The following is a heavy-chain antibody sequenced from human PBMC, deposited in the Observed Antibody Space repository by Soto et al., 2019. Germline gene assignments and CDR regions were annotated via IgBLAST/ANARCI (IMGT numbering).Heavy chain of an antibody. Sequence: SLTCTVSGGSISSYYWSWIRQPPGKGLEWIGYIYYSGGTNYNPSLRSRVNISVDTSKNQFSLKLSSVTAADTAVYYCAGTYYYDSSGYPFWGQGTLVTVSS. CDR3: AGTYYYDSSGYPF. CDR2: IYYSGGT. J-gene: IGHJ4*02. CDR1: GGSISSYY. D-gene: IGHD3-22*01. V-gene: IGHV4-59*08.